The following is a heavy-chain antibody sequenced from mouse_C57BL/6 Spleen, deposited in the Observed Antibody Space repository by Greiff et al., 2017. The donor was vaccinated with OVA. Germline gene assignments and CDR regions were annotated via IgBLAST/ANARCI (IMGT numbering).Heavy chain of an antibody. Sequence: EVQRVESGGGLVKPGGSLKLSCAASRFTFSDYGMHWVRQAPEKGLEWVAYISSGSSTIYYADTVKGRFTISRDNAKNTLFLQMTSLRSEDTAMYYCARPSSYYAMDYWGQGTSVTVSS. V-gene: IGHV5-17*01. J-gene: IGHJ4*01. CDR2: ISSGSSTI. CDR3: ARPSSYYAMDY. D-gene: IGHD1-1*01. CDR1: RFTFSDYG.